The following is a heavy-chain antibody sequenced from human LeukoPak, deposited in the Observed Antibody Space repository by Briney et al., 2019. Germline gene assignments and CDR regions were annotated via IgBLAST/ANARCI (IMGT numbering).Heavy chain of an antibody. J-gene: IGHJ5*02. D-gene: IGHD3-22*01. CDR2: IYYSGST. Sequence: SETLSLTCTVSGGSISSYYWSWIRQPPGKGLEWIGYIYYSGSTNYNPSLKSRVTISVDTSKNQFSLKLSSVTAADTAVYYCARGEYYYDSSGYFDPWGQGTLVTVSS. V-gene: IGHV4-59*01. CDR1: GGSISSYY. CDR3: ARGEYYYDSSGYFDP.